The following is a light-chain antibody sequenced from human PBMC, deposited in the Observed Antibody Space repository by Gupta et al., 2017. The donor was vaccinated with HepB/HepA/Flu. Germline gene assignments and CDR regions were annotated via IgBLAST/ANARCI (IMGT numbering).Light chain of an antibody. CDR2: YDD. Sequence: QSVLTQPPSVSEAPRQRVTISCSGSSSNIGNNAVNWYQQPPGKAPKLLIYYDDLLPSGVSDRFSGSKSGTSASLAIRGLQSEDEADDYCAASDDSRNGGVFGGGTKLTVL. V-gene: IGLV1-36*01. CDR3: AASDDSRNGGV. CDR1: SSNIGNNA. J-gene: IGLJ2*01.